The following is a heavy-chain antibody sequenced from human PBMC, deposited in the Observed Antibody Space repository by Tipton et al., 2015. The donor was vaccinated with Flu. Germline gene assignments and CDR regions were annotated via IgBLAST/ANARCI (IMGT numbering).Heavy chain of an antibody. CDR3: ARVRSYYDSSGYYYAFDY. CDR1: GGSISSGSYY. CDR2: YYTSGST. Sequence: TLSLTCTVSGGSISSGSYYWSWLRQPAGKGLDGIGRYYTSGSTNYNPTHKSLVTISVDTTQNQFSLKLCSVTAADTAVYYCARVRSYYDSSGYYYAFDYWGQGTLVTVSS. V-gene: IGHV4-61*02. J-gene: IGHJ4*02. D-gene: IGHD3-22*01.